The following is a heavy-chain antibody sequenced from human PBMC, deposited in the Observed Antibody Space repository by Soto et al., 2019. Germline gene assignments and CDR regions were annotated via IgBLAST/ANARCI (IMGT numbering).Heavy chain of an antibody. D-gene: IGHD5-18*01. CDR3: AGETGGYGLFDS. Sequence: QLQLQESGSGLVKPSHTLSLTCTVSGGSISNAAYSWSWIRQPPGKGLEWIGYIYPSGMPFYNPSLRSRVTISIDRSNDQFSLNLKSVSAADTAVYYCAGETGGYGLFDSWGQGTLVTVSS. CDR1: GGSISNAAYS. V-gene: IGHV4-30-2*01. J-gene: IGHJ4*02. CDR2: IYPSGMP.